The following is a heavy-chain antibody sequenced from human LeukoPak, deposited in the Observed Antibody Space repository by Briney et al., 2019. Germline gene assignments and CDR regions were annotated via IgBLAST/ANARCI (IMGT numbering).Heavy chain of an antibody. D-gene: IGHD5-24*01. CDR3: ARDRRDGYNYDY. V-gene: IGHV1-2*02. Sequence: ASVKVSCKASGYTFTGYYMHWVRQAPGQGLEWMGWINPNSGGTNYARKFQGRVTMTRDTSISTAYMELSRLRSDDTAVYYCARDRRDGYNYDYWGQGTLVTVSS. CDR2: INPNSGGT. J-gene: IGHJ4*02. CDR1: GYTFTGYY.